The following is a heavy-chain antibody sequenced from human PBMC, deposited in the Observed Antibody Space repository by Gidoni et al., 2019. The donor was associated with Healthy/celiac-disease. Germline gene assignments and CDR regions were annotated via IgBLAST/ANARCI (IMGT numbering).Heavy chain of an antibody. CDR1: GFTFSSYS. Sequence: EVQLVESGGGLVKPGGSLRISCAASGFTFSSYSINWVRQAPGKGLEWVSSIISSSSYIYYADSVKGRFTISRDNAKNSLYLQMNSLRAEDTAVYYCARVLAGAYYYYYGMDVWGQGTTVTVSS. D-gene: IGHD6-6*01. CDR3: ARVLAGAYYYYYGMDV. CDR2: IISSSSYI. V-gene: IGHV3-21*01. J-gene: IGHJ6*02.